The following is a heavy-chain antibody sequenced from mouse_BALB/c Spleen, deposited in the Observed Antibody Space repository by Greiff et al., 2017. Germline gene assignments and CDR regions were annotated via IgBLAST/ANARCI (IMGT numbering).Heavy chain of an antibody. CDR2: IWAGGST. D-gene: IGHD2-2*01. V-gene: IGHV2-9*02. CDR1: GFSLTSYG. CDR3: ARDTRIYYGYDGFAY. J-gene: IGHJ3*01. Sequence: QVQLQQSGPGLVAPSQSLSITCTVSGFSLTSYGVHWVRQPPGKGLEWLGVIWAGGSTNYNSALMSRLSISKDNSKSQVFLKMNSLQTDDTAMYYCARDTRIYYGYDGFAYWGQGTLVTVSA.